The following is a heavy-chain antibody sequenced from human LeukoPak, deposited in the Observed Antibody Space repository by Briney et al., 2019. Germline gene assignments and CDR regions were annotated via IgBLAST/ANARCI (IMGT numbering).Heavy chain of an antibody. CDR2: ISGGGDST. CDR3: ARWGVGDY. Sequence: GGSLRLSCAASGFTFSSYAMSWVRQAPGKGLKWVSAISGGGDSTYYADSVKGRFTISRDNAKNSLYLQMNSLRAEDTAVYYCARWGVGDYWGQGTLVTVSS. V-gene: IGHV3-23*01. J-gene: IGHJ4*02. D-gene: IGHD1-26*01. CDR1: GFTFSSYA.